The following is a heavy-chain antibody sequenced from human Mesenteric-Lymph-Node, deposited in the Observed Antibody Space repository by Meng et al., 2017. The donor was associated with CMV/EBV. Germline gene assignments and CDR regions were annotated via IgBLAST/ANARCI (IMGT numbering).Heavy chain of an antibody. Sequence: GGSLRLSCAASGFTFSDHYMDWVRQAPGKGLEWVGRTRNKANSYTTEYAASVKGRFTISRDDSKNSLYLQMNSLKTEDTAVYYCARDVAPVTTGNYYYYYGMDVWGQGTTVTVSS. V-gene: IGHV3-72*01. D-gene: IGHD4-17*01. CDR3: ARDVAPVTTGNYYYYYGMDV. J-gene: IGHJ6*02. CDR2: TRNKANSYTT. CDR1: GFTFSDHY.